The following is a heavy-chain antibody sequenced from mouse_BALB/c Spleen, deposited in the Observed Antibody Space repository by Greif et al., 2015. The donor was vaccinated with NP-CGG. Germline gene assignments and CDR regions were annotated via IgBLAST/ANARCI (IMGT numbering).Heavy chain of an antibody. J-gene: IGHJ2*01. CDR3: ARRYGNLHFDY. CDR2: INPSTGYT. CDR1: GYTFTSYW. V-gene: IGHV1-7*01. D-gene: IGHD2-10*02. Sequence: QVRLKESGAELAKPGASVKMSCKASGYTFTSYWMHWVKQRPGQGLEWIGYINPSTGYTEYNQKFKDKATLTADKSSSTAYMQLSSLTSEDSAVYYCARRYGNLHFDYWGQGTTLTVSS.